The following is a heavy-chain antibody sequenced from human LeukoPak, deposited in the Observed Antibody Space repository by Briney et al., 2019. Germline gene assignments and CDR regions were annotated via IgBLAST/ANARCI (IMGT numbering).Heavy chain of an antibody. J-gene: IGHJ4*02. CDR2: IIPILGIA. CDR3: AREGSGSSWYGELDY. CDR1: GGTFSSYT. Sequence: GSSVKVSCKASGGTFSSYTISWVRRAPGQGREWMGRIIPILGIANYAQKFQGRVTITADKSTSTAYMELSSLRSEDTAVYYCAREGSGSSWYGELDYWGQGTPVTVSS. V-gene: IGHV1-69*04. D-gene: IGHD6-13*01.